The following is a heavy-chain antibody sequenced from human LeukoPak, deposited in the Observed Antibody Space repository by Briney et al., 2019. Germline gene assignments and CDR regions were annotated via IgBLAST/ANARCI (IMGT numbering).Heavy chain of an antibody. CDR3: ARGLRDGIYYYYMDV. CDR1: GGSFSGYY. D-gene: IGHD5-24*01. Sequence: PSETLSLTCAVYGGSFSGYYWSWIRQPPGKGLEWIGEINHSGSTNYNPSLKSRVTISVDTSKNQFSLKLSSVTAADTAVYYCARGLRDGIYYYYMDVWGKGTTVTVSS. V-gene: IGHV4-34*01. CDR2: INHSGST. J-gene: IGHJ6*03.